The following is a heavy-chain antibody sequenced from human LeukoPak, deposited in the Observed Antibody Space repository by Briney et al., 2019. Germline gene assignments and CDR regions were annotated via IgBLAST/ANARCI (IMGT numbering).Heavy chain of an antibody. D-gene: IGHD3-10*01. Sequence: PGGSLRLSCAGSGFTFSSYGMSWVRQAPGKGLEWVSGISGSGGSTDYADSVKGRFTISRDNSKNTLYLQMNSLRAEDTAVYYCAKTFVSYDTSLGRYFDLWGRGTLVTVSS. CDR2: ISGSGGST. V-gene: IGHV3-23*01. CDR1: GFTFSSYG. J-gene: IGHJ2*01. CDR3: AKTFVSYDTSLGRYFDL.